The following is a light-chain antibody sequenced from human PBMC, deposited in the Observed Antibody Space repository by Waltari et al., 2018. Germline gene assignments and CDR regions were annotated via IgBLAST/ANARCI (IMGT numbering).Light chain of an antibody. V-gene: IGLV1-44*01. Sequence: QSVLSQPPSVIGTPGQGVTISCSGSSSNNGINTLNWYQQLPGTAPKLLIYYNNHRPSGVPDRCSGSKSGTSASLAISGLRSAEEADDYCSAWDDSLNDWVFGGGTKLTVL. CDR2: YNN. CDR3: SAWDDSLNDWV. CDR1: SSNNGINT. J-gene: IGLJ3*02.